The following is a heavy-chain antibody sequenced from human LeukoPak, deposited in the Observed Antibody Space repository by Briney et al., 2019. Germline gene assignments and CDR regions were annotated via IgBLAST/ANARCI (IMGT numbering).Heavy chain of an antibody. Sequence: GGSLRLSCAASGFTFSSYSMNWVRQAPGKGLVAVSRITPDGGSTAYADSVKGRFTISRDNDKNTLYLEMNSLTAEDTALYYCTRSGYSNGFDFWGQGTLVTVSS. D-gene: IGHD3-10*01. CDR1: GFTFSSYS. V-gene: IGHV3-74*03. CDR2: ITPDGGST. J-gene: IGHJ4*02. CDR3: TRSGYSNGFDF.